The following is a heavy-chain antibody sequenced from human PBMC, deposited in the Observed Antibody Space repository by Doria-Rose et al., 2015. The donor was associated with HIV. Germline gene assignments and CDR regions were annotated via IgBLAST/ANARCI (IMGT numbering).Heavy chain of an antibody. J-gene: IGHJ4*02. D-gene: IGHD6-13*01. CDR1: GVSLSSPGMG. CDR3: ARIKSSRWYHKYYFDF. V-gene: IGHV2-26*01. CDR2: IFSDDVR. Sequence: QITLKVSGPVLVKPTETLTLTCTVSGVSLSSPGMGVSWIRQPPGKALEWLANIFSDDVRSYKTSLKSRLTISGGTSKSQLVITMTDMDPVDTATYYCARIKSSRWYHKYYFDFWGQGTLVIVSA.